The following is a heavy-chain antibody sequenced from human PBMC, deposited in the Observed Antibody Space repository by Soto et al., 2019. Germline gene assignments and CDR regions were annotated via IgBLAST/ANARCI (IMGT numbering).Heavy chain of an antibody. CDR2: INPNSGGT. J-gene: IGHJ4*02. V-gene: IGHV1-2*04. CDR1: GNTLTGSF. CDR3: ARGPTSSSPDYFDY. Sequence: QVQLVQSGAEVKKPGASLKSSCKAPGNTLTGSFMHWVRQPPGQGLGWMGWINPNSGGTNYAQKFQGWVTMTRDTSISTAYMELSRLRSDDTAVYYCARGPTSSSPDYFDYWGQGTLVTVSS. D-gene: IGHD6-6*01.